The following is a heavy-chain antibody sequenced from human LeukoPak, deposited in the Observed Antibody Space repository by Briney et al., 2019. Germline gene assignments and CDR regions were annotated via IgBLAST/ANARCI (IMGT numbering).Heavy chain of an antibody. Sequence: GGSLRLSCAASGFTFSNYNMNWVRQAPGKGLEWVSSISSSSSYIYYADSVKGRFTISRDNAKNSLYLQMNSLRAEDTAVYYCGIMAVAVTLYYWGQGTLVTVSS. J-gene: IGHJ4*02. D-gene: IGHD6-19*01. CDR2: ISSSSSYI. CDR1: GFTFSNYN. V-gene: IGHV3-21*01. CDR3: GIMAVAVTLYY.